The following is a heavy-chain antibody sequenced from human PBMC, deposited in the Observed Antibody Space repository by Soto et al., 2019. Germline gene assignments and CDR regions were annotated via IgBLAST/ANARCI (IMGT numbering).Heavy chain of an antibody. V-gene: IGHV3-7*01. CDR1: GFRFSSFW. J-gene: IGHJ4*02. Sequence: HPGGSLRLSCAASGFRFSSFWMNWLRQAPGKGLEWVANIKQDGSEKKYVDSVKGRFTISRDSAKNSLYLQMNSLRVEDTAVYYCARDGGYSGYDFFDFWGPGALVTVSS. CDR2: IKQDGSEK. D-gene: IGHD5-12*01. CDR3: ARDGGYSGYDFFDF.